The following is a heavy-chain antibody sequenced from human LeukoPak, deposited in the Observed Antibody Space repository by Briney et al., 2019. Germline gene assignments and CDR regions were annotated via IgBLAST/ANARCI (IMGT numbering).Heavy chain of an antibody. D-gene: IGHD3-3*01. Sequence: PSETLSPTCAVYGGSFSGYYWSWIRQPPGKGLEWIGEINHSGSTNYNPSLKSRVTISVDTSKNQFSLKLSSVTAADTAVYYCARSFRFSGLSDYWGQGTLVTVSS. V-gene: IGHV4-34*01. CDR2: INHSGST. CDR3: ARSFRFSGLSDY. J-gene: IGHJ4*02. CDR1: GGSFSGYY.